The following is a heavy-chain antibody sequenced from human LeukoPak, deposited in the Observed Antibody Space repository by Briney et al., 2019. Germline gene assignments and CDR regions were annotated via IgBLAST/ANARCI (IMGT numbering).Heavy chain of an antibody. Sequence: SETLSLTCTVSGGSIGSYYWSWIRQPAGKGLEWIGRIYTSGSTNYNPSLKSRVTMSVDTSKNQFSLKLSSVTAADTAVYYCARGVYPGYCSGGSCYYYYGMDVWGQGTTVTVSS. CDR3: ARGVYPGYCSGGSCYYYYGMDV. V-gene: IGHV4-4*07. J-gene: IGHJ6*02. D-gene: IGHD2-15*01. CDR1: GGSIGSYY. CDR2: IYTSGST.